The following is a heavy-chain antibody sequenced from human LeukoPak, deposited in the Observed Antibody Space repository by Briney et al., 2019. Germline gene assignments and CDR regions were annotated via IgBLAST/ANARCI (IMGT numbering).Heavy chain of an antibody. Sequence: ASVKVSCKASGYTFTGYYMHWVRQAPGQGLEWMGWISAYNGNTNYAQKLQGRVTMTTDTSTSTAYMELRSLRSDDTAVYYCARGQDSSGYHYSPAYFDYWGQGTLVTVSS. CDR3: ARGQDSSGYHYSPAYFDY. J-gene: IGHJ4*02. CDR1: GYTFTGYY. V-gene: IGHV1-18*04. CDR2: ISAYNGNT. D-gene: IGHD3-22*01.